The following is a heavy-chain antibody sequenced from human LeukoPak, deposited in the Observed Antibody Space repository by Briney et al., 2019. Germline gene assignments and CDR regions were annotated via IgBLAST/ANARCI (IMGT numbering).Heavy chain of an antibody. CDR3: ASEGIAVAGSDY. D-gene: IGHD6-19*01. V-gene: IGHV4-38-2*01. CDR1: GYSISSGYY. CDR2: IYHSGST. Sequence: PSEAPSLTCAVSGYSISSGYYWGWIRQPPGKGLEWIGSIYHSGSTYYNPSLKSRVTISVDTSKNQFSLKLSSVTAADTAVYYCASEGIAVAGSDYWGQGTLVTVSS. J-gene: IGHJ4*02.